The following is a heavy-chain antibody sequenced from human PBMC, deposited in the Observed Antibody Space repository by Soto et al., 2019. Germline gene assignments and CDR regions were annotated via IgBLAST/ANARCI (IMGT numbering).Heavy chain of an antibody. J-gene: IGHJ6*02. CDR3: AGESRDGYNYRPRYYYGMDV. Sequence: SVKVSCKASGGTFSSYAISWVRQAPGQGLEWMGGIIPIFGTANYAQKFQGRVTITADESTSTAYMELSSLRSEDTAVYYCAGESRDGYNYRPRYYYGMDVWGQGTTVTVSS. V-gene: IGHV1-69*13. D-gene: IGHD5-12*01. CDR1: GGTFSSYA. CDR2: IIPIFGTA.